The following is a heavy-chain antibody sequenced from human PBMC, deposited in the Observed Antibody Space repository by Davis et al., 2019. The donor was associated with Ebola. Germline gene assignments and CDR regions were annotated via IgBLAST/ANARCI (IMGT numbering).Heavy chain of an antibody. V-gene: IGHV3-9*01. Sequence: SLKISCAASGFTFDDYAMHWVRQAPGKGLEWVSGITWNSGNIGYADSVKGRFTISRDNAKNSLYLQMNTLRAEDTALYYCAREIKPYWYFDLWGRGTLVTVSS. CDR2: ITWNSGNI. CDR1: GFTFDDYA. J-gene: IGHJ2*01. CDR3: AREIKPYWYFDL.